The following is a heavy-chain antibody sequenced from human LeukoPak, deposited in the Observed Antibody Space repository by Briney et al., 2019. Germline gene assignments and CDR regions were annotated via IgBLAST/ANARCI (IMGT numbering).Heavy chain of an antibody. V-gene: IGHV3-74*01. CDR3: TRTTTETTYFDY. CDR2: INIDERTT. J-gene: IGHJ4*02. CDR1: GFTFSNYW. Sequence: GGSLRLSCAASGFTFSNYWMHWVRQAPGKGLVGVSRINIDERTTSYAASVKGRFTISRDYAKNTLYLQMYSLRAEDTAVYYCTRTTTETTYFDYWGQGTLVTVSS. D-gene: IGHD4-17*01.